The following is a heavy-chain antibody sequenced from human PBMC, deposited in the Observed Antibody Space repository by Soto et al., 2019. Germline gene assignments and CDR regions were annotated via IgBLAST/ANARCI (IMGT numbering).Heavy chain of an antibody. J-gene: IGHJ6*03. V-gene: IGHV4-39*01. CDR1: GVSISSSSDY. CDR3: VRPVNFYYYYLDV. CDR2: IFYSGST. Sequence: QPQLQESGPGLVKPSETLSLTCTVSGVSISSSSDYWGWIRQPPGKGLEWIGSIFYSGSTYYNPSLESRVTISIDTSKNLFSLKLSSVTAADTAVYYCVRPVNFYYYYLDVWGKGTTVTVSS.